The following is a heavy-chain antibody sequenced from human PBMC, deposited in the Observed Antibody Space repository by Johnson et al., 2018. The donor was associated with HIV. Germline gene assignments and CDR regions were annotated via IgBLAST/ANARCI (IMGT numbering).Heavy chain of an antibody. J-gene: IGHJ3*01. V-gene: IGHV3-15*01. CDR3: TIDPIFLGYWYHCSP. CDR1: GFTFTDAW. D-gene: IGHD2-15*01. Sequence: MQLVESGGGLVKPGGSVRLSCAVSGFTFTDAWMSWVRQAPGKGLEWVGRIKRKTDGGTTDYAAPVKGRFSISRDDSNNTVYLQMNSLKTEDTAVYFCTIDPIFLGYWYHCSPWGQGTMVTVSS. CDR2: IKRKTDGGTT.